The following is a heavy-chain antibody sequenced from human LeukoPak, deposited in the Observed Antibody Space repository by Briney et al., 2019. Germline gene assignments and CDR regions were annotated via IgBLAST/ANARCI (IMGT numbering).Heavy chain of an antibody. CDR3: AGGRSTYYDFWSGYYYFDY. D-gene: IGHD3-3*01. J-gene: IGHJ4*02. V-gene: IGHV4-34*01. CDR2: INHSGST. CDR1: GGSFSGYY. Sequence: SETLSLTCAVYGGSFSGYYWSWIRQPPGKGLEWIGVINHSGSTNYNPSLKSRVTISVDTSKNQFSLKLSSVTAADTAVYYCAGGRSTYYDFWSGYYYFDYWGQGTLVTVSS.